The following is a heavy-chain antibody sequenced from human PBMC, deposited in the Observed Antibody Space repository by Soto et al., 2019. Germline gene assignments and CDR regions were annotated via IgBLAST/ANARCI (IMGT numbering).Heavy chain of an antibody. CDR1: GYTFTGYY. V-gene: IGHV1-2*04. J-gene: IGHJ6*02. Sequence: ASVKVSCKAFGYTFTGYYMHWVRQAPGQGLEWIGWINPNSGGTNYAQKFRGWVTMTRDTSISTAYMELSRLRSDDTAVYYCARVFYSRSWYEVYYYYYGMDVWGQGTTVTGSS. D-gene: IGHD6-13*01. CDR3: ARVFYSRSWYEVYYYYYGMDV. CDR2: INPNSGGT.